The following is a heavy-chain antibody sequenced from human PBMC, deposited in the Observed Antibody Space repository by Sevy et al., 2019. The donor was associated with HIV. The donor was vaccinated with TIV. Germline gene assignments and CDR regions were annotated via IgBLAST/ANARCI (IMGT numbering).Heavy chain of an antibody. V-gene: IGHV4-30-2*01. Sequence: SETLSLTCTVSGGSISSGSYSWNWIRQPPGKGLEWIGYIYHSGNTYYNPSLKSRLTISVDRSKNQFSLKLSSVPAAETAMYYCARDGGTLTTPGAFDIWGQGTMVTVSS. CDR1: GGSISSGSYS. CDR3: ARDGGTLTTPGAFDI. CDR2: IYHSGNT. D-gene: IGHD4-17*01. J-gene: IGHJ3*02.